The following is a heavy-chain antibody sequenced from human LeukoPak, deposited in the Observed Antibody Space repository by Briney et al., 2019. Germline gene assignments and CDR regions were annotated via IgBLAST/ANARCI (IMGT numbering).Heavy chain of an antibody. CDR2: IYYSGST. D-gene: IGHD6-13*01. Sequence: SETLSLTCTVSGGFIRSYYWSWIRQPPGKGLEWIGYIYYSGSTNYNPSLKSRVTISVDTSKNQFSLKLSSVTAADTAVYYCARVSQLGLDYWGQGTLVTVSS. V-gene: IGHV4-59*01. J-gene: IGHJ4*02. CDR1: GGFIRSYY. CDR3: ARVSQLGLDY.